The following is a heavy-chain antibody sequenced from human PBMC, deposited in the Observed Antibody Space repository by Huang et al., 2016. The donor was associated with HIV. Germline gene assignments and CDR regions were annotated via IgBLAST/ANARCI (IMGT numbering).Heavy chain of an antibody. D-gene: IGHD2-15*01. J-gene: IGHJ2*01. CDR1: GGTFTSYG. CDR3: AREARGLGYCSGGNCDWYFDL. V-gene: IGHV1-69*06. CDR2: IIPGFGTR. Sequence: QVQLVQYGDEVKKPGSSVKVSCKASGGTFTSYGFNWVRQAPGQGLQVMGGIIPGFGTRYYAQKFRDRLTITADKSTGTAYMVLSSLISEDTAVYFCAREARGLGYCSGGNCDWYFDLWGRGTLVTVSS.